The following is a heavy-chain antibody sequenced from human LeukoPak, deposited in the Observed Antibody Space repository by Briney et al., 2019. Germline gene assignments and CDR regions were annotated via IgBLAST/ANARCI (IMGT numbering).Heavy chain of an antibody. Sequence: GASVKVSCKASGYTFTGYYMHWVRQAPGQGLEWMGWINPNSGGTNYAQKFQGRVTMTRDTSISTAYMELSRLRSDDTAVYYCAKDRDRGVYSPNPTPHNWGQGTLVTVSS. CDR1: GYTFTGYY. J-gene: IGHJ4*02. CDR2: INPNSGGT. CDR3: AKDRDRGVYSPNPTPHN. D-gene: IGHD3-10*01. V-gene: IGHV1-2*02.